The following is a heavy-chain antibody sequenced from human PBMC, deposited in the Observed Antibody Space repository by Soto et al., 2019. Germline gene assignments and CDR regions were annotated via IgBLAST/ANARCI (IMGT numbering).Heavy chain of an antibody. CDR1: GGSFSGYY. CDR2: INHSGST. J-gene: IGHJ4*02. CDR3: ARSVVVVPAALNGVDYFDY. V-gene: IGHV4-34*01. D-gene: IGHD2-2*01. Sequence: PSETLSLTCAVDGGSFSGYYWSWIRQPPGKGLEWIGEINHSGSTNYNPSLKSRVTISVDTSKNQFSLKLSSVTAADTAVYYCARSVVVVPAALNGVDYFDYWGQGTLVTVSS.